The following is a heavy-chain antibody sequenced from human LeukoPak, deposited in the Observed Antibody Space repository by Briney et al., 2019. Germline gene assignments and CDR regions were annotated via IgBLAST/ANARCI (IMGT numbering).Heavy chain of an antibody. V-gene: IGHV3-23*01. J-gene: IGHJ4*02. CDR2: VRGSGSDT. D-gene: IGHD5-12*01. CDR1: GFTFSTYA. Sequence: PGGSLRLSCAASGFTFSTYAMSWVRQAPGKGLEWVSAVRGSGSDTYYADSVKGRFTISRDNSKNTLHLQMNSLRAEDTAIYYCAKTSRVNSAYDSPFDYWGRGTLVTVSS. CDR3: AKTSRVNSAYDSPFDY.